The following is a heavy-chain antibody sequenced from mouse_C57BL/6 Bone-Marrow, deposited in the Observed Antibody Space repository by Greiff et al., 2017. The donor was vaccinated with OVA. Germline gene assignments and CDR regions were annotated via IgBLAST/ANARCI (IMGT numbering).Heavy chain of an antibody. D-gene: IGHD2-4*01. Sequence: EVQVVESGGGLVKPGGSLKLSCAASGFTFSDYGMHWVRQAPEKGLEWVAYISSGSSTIYYADTVKGRFTISRDNAKNTLFLQMTSLRSEDTAMYYCARRDYDDDWYFDVWGTGTTVTVSS. V-gene: IGHV5-17*01. CDR1: GFTFSDYG. CDR3: ARRDYDDDWYFDV. J-gene: IGHJ1*03. CDR2: ISSGSSTI.